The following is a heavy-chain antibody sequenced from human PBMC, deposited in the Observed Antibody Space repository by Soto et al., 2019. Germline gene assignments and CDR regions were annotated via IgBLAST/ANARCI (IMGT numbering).Heavy chain of an antibody. J-gene: IGHJ3*01. Sequence: QVQLMQSGAEVKKSGASVKVSCKALGYTFINYSIIWVRQAPGQGLEWMGWITDYNGSTKYARKFQDRVTMTTDTSTSTAYMELRSLRSDDTAVYFCARDDFGDLWRSLDVWGQGTMVTVSS. V-gene: IGHV1-18*04. CDR2: ITDYNGST. CDR1: GYTFINYS. CDR3: ARDDFGDLWRSLDV. D-gene: IGHD4-17*01.